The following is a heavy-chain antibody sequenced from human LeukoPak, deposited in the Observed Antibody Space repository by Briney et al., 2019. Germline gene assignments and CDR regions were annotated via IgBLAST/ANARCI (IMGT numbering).Heavy chain of an antibody. CDR1: GGSISTYY. V-gene: IGHV4-59*08. Sequence: SETLSLTCTVSGGSISTYYWSWIRQPPGKGLEWIGNIYHSGITSYNPSLKSRATISVDTSKNQFSLKLSSVTATDTAVYYCARFPSPVYNYYGLDVWGQGTTVTVSS. CDR2: IYHSGIT. J-gene: IGHJ6*02. CDR3: ARFPSPVYNYYGLDV.